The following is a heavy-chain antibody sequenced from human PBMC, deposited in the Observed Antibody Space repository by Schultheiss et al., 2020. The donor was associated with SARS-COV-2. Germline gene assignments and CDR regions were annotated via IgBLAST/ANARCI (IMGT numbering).Heavy chain of an antibody. CDR2: INPNSGGT. Sequence: ASVKVSCKASGGTFSSYAISWVRQAPGQGLEWMGWINPNSGGTNYAQKFQGRVTMTRDTSTSTVYMELSSLRSEDTAVYYCARDNYDSSGTTLGYWGQGTLVTVSS. CDR3: ARDNYDSSGTTLGY. CDR1: GGTFSSYA. V-gene: IGHV1-8*02. D-gene: IGHD3-22*01. J-gene: IGHJ4*02.